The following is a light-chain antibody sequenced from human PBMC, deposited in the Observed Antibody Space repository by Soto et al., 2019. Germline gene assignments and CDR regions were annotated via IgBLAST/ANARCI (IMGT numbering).Light chain of an antibody. CDR2: GAS. J-gene: IGKJ2*01. V-gene: IGKV3-20*01. CDR3: QQYENSPYT. CDR1: QSVTRSY. Sequence: EIVLTQSLGTLSLSPGERATLSCRASQSVTRSYLAWYQQKPGQAPRLLIYGASSRATVIPDRFSGSGSGTDFTLTNSTLEPVDFAVYYCQQYENSPYTFGQGTKLEIK.